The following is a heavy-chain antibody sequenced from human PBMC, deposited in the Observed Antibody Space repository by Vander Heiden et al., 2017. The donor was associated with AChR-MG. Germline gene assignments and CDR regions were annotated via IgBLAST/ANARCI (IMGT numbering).Heavy chain of an antibody. Sequence: EVPLLESGGGLVQPGGSLRLSCAASGFTFRSYAMGWVRQAPGKGLEWVSDISGSGGSTYYADSVKGRFTISRDNSKNTLYLQMNSLRAEDTAVYYCAKGEHYYDSSDPKGNFDYWGQGTLVTVSS. CDR1: GFTFRSYA. CDR2: ISGSGGST. D-gene: IGHD3-22*01. J-gene: IGHJ4*02. CDR3: AKGEHYYDSSDPKGNFDY. V-gene: IGHV3-23*01.